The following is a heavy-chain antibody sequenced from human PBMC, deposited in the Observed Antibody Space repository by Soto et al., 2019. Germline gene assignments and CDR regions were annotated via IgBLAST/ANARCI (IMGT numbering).Heavy chain of an antibody. CDR3: ARDWGRTLAFDY. CDR1: GFTFSSYS. J-gene: IGHJ4*02. D-gene: IGHD3-16*01. Sequence: GGSLRLPCAASGFTFSSYSMNWVRQAPGKGLEWVSSISSSSSYIYYADSVKARFTISRDNAKNSLYLQMNSLRAEDTAVYYCARDWGRTLAFDYWGQGTLVTVSS. CDR2: ISSSSSYI. V-gene: IGHV3-21*01.